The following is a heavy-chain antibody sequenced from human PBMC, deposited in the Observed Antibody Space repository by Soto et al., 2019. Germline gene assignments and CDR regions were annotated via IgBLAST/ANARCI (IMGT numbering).Heavy chain of an antibody. J-gene: IGHJ4*02. Sequence: QVKLVQSGAEVKKPGSSVKVSCKASGGTFSSYTISWVRQAPGQGLEWMGRIIPILGIANYAQKFQGRVTITADKSTSTAYMELSSLRSEDTAVYYCARDQDDSSGYYDYWGQGTLVTVSS. CDR3: ARDQDDSSGYYDY. D-gene: IGHD3-22*01. CDR1: GGTFSSYT. CDR2: IIPILGIA. V-gene: IGHV1-69*08.